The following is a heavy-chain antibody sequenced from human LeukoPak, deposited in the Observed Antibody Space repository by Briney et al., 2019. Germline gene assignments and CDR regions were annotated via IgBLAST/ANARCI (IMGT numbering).Heavy chain of an antibody. V-gene: IGHV3-23*01. D-gene: IGHD6-19*01. CDR2: ISGSGGST. CDR3: AKDRGGWFPYNWFDP. J-gene: IGHJ5*02. Sequence: GGSLRLSCAASGFTFSSYAMSWVRQAPGKGLEWVSAISGSGGSTYYADSVKGRFTVSRDNSKNTLYLQMNSLRAEDTAVYYCAKDRGGWFPYNWFDPWGQGTLVTVSS. CDR1: GFTFSSYA.